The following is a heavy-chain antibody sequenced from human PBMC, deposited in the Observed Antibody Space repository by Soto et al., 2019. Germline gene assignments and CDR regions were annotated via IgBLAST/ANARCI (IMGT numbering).Heavy chain of an antibody. CDR2: IIPIFGTA. CDR1: GGTFSSYA. CDR3: ARDATVVTYYYGMDV. V-gene: IGHV1-69*13. Sequence: SVKVSCKASGGTFSSYAISWVLQAPGQGLEWMGGIIPIFGTANYAQKFQGRVTITADESTSTTYMELSSLRSEDTAVYYCARDATVVTYYYGMDVWGQGTTVTVSS. J-gene: IGHJ6*02. D-gene: IGHD4-17*01.